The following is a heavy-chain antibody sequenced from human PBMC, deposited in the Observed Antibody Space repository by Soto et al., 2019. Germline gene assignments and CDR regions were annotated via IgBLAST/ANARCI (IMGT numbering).Heavy chain of an antibody. Sequence: EVQLVESGGGLVKPGGSLRLSCAASGFTFSSYSMNWVRQAPGKGLEWVSSISSSSSYIYYADSVKDRFTISRDNAKNSLYLQMNRLRAEDTAVYYCARARGAVTTLVDYWGQGTLVTVSS. J-gene: IGHJ4*02. D-gene: IGHD4-17*01. CDR1: GFTFSSYS. CDR2: ISSSSSYI. CDR3: ARARGAVTTLVDY. V-gene: IGHV3-21*01.